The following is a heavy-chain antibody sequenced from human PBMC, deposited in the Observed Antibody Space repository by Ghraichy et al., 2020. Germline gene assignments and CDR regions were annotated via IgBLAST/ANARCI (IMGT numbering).Heavy chain of an antibody. CDR3: ARGGPSVVPAPHYYYMDV. CDR2: INHSGST. Sequence: SETLSRTCAVYGGSFSGYYWSWIRQPPGKGLEWIGEINHSGSTNYNPSLKSRVTISVDTSKNQFSLKLSSVTAADTAVYYCARGGPSVVPAPHYYYMDVWGKGTTVTVSS. J-gene: IGHJ6*03. V-gene: IGHV4-34*01. D-gene: IGHD2-2*01. CDR1: GGSFSGYY.